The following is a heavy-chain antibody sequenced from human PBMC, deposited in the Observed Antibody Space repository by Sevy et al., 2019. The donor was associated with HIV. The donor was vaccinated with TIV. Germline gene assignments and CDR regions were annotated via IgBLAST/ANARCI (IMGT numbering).Heavy chain of an antibody. Sequence: SETLSLTCTVSGVSISAGSYDWGWIRQPPGKGLEWIATIFFSGSTYYNPSLKSRFTISVATSKSRFSLKLNSVTAADTAVYYCARQGGLVDRAFDYWGQGTLVTVSS. CDR3: ARQGGLVDRAFDY. V-gene: IGHV4-39*01. D-gene: IGHD2-21*01. CDR2: IFFSGST. CDR1: GVSISAGSYD. J-gene: IGHJ4*02.